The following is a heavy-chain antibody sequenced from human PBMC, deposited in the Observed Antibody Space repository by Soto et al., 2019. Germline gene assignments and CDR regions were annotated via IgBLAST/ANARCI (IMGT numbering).Heavy chain of an antibody. CDR3: AKVPLTGTTFYFDY. V-gene: IGHV3-23*01. D-gene: IGHD1-7*01. Sequence: GESLKISCAASGFTFSSYAMSWVRQAPGKGLEWVSAISGSGGSTYYADSVKGRFTISRDNSKNTLYLQMNSLRAEDTAVYYCAKVPLTGTTFYFDYWGQGTLVTVSS. CDR1: GFTFSSYA. J-gene: IGHJ4*02. CDR2: ISGSGGST.